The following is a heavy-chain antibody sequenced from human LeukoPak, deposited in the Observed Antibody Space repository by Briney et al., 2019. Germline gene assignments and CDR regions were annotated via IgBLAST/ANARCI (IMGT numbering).Heavy chain of an antibody. D-gene: IGHD5-18*01. Sequence: GGSLRLSCAASGFTINNYWMSWVRQAPGKGLEWVANIKQDGSEKYYVDSVKGRFTISRDNAKNSVYLQMNSLRAEDTAVYYCAREDTAVPGGDCWGQGTLVTVSS. CDR3: AREDTAVPGGDC. CDR2: IKQDGSEK. V-gene: IGHV3-7*01. CDR1: GFTINNYW. J-gene: IGHJ4*02.